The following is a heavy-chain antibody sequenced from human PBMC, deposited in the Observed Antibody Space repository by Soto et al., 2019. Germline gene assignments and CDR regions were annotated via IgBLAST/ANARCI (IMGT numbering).Heavy chain of an antibody. D-gene: IGHD1-26*01. CDR3: ARDRDGATSPSYYYDGMDV. V-gene: IGHV1-69*13. Sequence: ASVKVSCKASGGTFSSYAISWVRQAPGQGLEWMGGIIPIFGTANYAQKFQGRVTITADESTSTAYMELSSLRSEDTAVYYCARDRDGATSPSYYYDGMDVWGQGTTVTVSS. J-gene: IGHJ6*02. CDR1: GGTFSSYA. CDR2: IIPIFGTA.